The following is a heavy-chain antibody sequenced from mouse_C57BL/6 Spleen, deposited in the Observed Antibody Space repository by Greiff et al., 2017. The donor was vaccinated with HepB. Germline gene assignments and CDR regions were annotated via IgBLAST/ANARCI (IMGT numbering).Heavy chain of an antibody. Sequence: VKLQESGPGLVAPSQSLSITCTVSGFSLTSYAISWVRQPPGKGLEWLGVIWTGGGTNYNSALKSRLSISKDNSKSQVFLKMNSLQTDDTARYYCARFITTVVAEGYMAMDYWGQGTSVTVSS. D-gene: IGHD1-1*01. V-gene: IGHV2-9-1*01. J-gene: IGHJ4*01. CDR1: GFSLTSYA. CDR3: ARFITTVVAEGYMAMDY. CDR2: IWTGGGT.